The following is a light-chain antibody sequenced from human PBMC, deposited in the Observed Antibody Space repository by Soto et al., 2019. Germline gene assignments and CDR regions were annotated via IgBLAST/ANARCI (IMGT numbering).Light chain of an antibody. CDR1: QSVSIN. V-gene: IGKV3-15*01. CDR3: SKYNKSPLT. J-gene: IGKJ4*01. CDR2: AAS. Sequence: EIVMTQSPVTLSESPGESATLSCRASQSVSINLAWYQQKVGQAPRLLIYAASTRATGITDRFSGSGSGTEFTLNISSLQSNNFALYYCSKYNKSPLTFGGGTKVEIK.